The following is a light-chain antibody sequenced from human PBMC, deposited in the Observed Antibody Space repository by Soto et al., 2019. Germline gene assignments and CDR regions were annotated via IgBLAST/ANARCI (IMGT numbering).Light chain of an antibody. CDR3: AAWDGSLNVVV. J-gene: IGLJ2*01. CDR1: SSNIGSNT. CDR2: DNN. Sequence: QSVLTQPPSASGTPGQRVTISCSGSSSNIGSNTVNWYQQLPGTAPKLLIYDNNQRPSGVPDRFSGSKSGTSASQAISGLQSEDEVDYYCAAWDGSLNVVVFGGGTKLTVL. V-gene: IGLV1-44*01.